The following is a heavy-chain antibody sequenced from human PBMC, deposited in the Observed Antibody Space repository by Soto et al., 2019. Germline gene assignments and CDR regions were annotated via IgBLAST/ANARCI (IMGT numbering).Heavy chain of an antibody. CDR1: GGSFSSTTYY. CDR3: ANTLLGYCSGGTCYYGFDF. D-gene: IGHD2-15*01. V-gene: IGHV4-39*01. J-gene: IGHJ3*01. Sequence: ASETLSLTCTVSGGSFSSTTYYWGWIRQPPGKGLEWVGNIYYSGSTYYNPSLKSRVTISLDTSKSQFSLRLSSVTAADTAVYYCANTLLGYCSGGTCYYGFDFRGQGIMVTVSS. CDR2: IYYSGST.